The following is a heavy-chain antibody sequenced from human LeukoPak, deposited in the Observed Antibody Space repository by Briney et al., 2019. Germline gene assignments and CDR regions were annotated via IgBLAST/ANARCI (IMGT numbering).Heavy chain of an antibody. J-gene: IGHJ4*02. CDR3: ARPNYDYVWGSTTKYYFDY. V-gene: IGHV4-34*01. Sequence: SETLSLTCAVYGGSFSGYYWSWIRQPPGKGLEWIGEINHSGSTNYNPSLKSRVTISVDTSKNQFSLKLSSVTAADTAVYYCARPNYDYVWGSTTKYYFDYWGQGTLVTVSS. D-gene: IGHD3-16*01. CDR2: INHSGST. CDR1: GGSFSGYY.